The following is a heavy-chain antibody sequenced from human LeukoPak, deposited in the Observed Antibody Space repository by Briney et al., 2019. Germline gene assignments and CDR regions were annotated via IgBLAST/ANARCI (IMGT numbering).Heavy chain of an antibody. CDR3: AKDLGRFLGVTGRSGFDY. Sequence: GGSLRLSCAASGFTFNSYGMHWVRQAPGKGLEWVAFIRYEGSNKYYADSVKGRFTISRDNSKNTLYLQMNSLRAEDTALYYCAKDLGRFLGVTGRSGFDYWGQGTLVTVSS. CDR2: IRYEGSNK. J-gene: IGHJ4*02. CDR1: GFTFNSYG. V-gene: IGHV3-30*02. D-gene: IGHD6-19*01.